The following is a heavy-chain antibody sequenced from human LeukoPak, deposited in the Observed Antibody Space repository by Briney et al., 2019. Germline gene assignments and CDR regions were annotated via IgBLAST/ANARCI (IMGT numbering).Heavy chain of an antibody. CDR1: GYSFTSYW. Sequence: GESLKISCKGSGYSFTSYWIGWVRQMPGKGLEWMGIIYPGDSDTRYSPSFQGQVTISADTSISTAYLQLSSLKAADTAMYYCARQPSGSYFDYWGEGTLVTVSS. CDR3: ARQPSGSYFDY. CDR2: IYPGDSDT. V-gene: IGHV5-51*01. J-gene: IGHJ4*02. D-gene: IGHD1-26*01.